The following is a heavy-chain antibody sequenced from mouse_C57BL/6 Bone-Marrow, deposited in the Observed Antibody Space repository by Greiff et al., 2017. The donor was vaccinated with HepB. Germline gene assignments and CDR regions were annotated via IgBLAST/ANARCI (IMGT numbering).Heavy chain of an antibody. CDR1: GYTFTDYY. D-gene: IGHD2-2*01. CDR3: AAMSTMVTTRQFFYAMDY. V-gene: IGHV1-26*01. Sequence: VQLQQSGPELVKPGASVKISCKASGYTFTDYYMNWVKQSHGKSLEWIGDINPNNGGTSYNQKFKGKATLTVDKSSSTAYMELRSLTSEDSAVYYCAAMSTMVTTRQFFYAMDYWGQGTSVTVSS. CDR2: INPNNGGT. J-gene: IGHJ4*01.